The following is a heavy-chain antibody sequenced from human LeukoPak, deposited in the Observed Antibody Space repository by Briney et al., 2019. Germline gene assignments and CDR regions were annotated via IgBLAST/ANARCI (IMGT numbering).Heavy chain of an antibody. J-gene: IGHJ4*02. D-gene: IGHD3-10*01. V-gene: IGHV4-34*01. CDR3: ARASYGSGTYYFDY. CDR1: GGSFSGYY. CDR2: INHSGST. Sequence: SETLSLTCAVYGGSFSGYYWSWIRQPPGKGLEWIGEINHSGSTNYNPSLKSRVTISVDTSKNQFSLKLSSVTAVDTAVYYCARASYGSGTYYFDYWGQGTLVTVSS.